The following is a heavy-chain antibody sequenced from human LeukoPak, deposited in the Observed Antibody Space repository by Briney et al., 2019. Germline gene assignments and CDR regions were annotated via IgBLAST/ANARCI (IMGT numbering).Heavy chain of an antibody. CDR1: GGSISSGGYS. CDR2: IYHSGST. V-gene: IGHV4-30-2*01. Sequence: SETLSLTCAVSGGSISSGGYSWSWIRQPPGKGLEWIGYIYHSGSTYYNPSLKSRVTISVDRSKNQFSLKLSSVTAADTAVYYCARLITMVRGVPYGMDVWGQGTTVTVSS. J-gene: IGHJ6*02. CDR3: ARLITMVRGVPYGMDV. D-gene: IGHD3-10*01.